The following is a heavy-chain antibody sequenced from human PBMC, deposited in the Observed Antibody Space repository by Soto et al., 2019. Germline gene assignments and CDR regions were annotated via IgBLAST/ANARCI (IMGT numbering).Heavy chain of an antibody. CDR1: GDSISSYY. D-gene: IGHD3-10*01. CDR2: IYDSGRT. CDR3: ARGTIPYYYYGMDV. J-gene: IGHJ6*02. Sequence: QVQLQESGPGLVKPSETLSLTCTVSGDSISSYYWTWIRQPPGEGLEWIGYIYDSGRTYYNPSLKSRVTISVDTSTNQFSLRLSSVSAADTAVYYCARGTIPYYYYGMDVWGQGATVTVSS. V-gene: IGHV4-59*01.